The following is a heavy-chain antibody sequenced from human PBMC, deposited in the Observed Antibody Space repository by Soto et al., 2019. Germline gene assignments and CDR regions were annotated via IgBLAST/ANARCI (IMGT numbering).Heavy chain of an antibody. CDR3: ARSREQWLVDAFDI. CDR2: VNPTGPT. Sequence: TLSLTCAVYGGSFSAFYWSWIRQPPGKELEWIGEVNPTGPTKYNPSLKSRVTMSLDTSKKQFSLNLNSMTAADTALYYCARSREQWLVDAFDIWGQGTMVTVSS. V-gene: IGHV4-34*01. CDR1: GGSFSAFY. J-gene: IGHJ3*02. D-gene: IGHD6-19*01.